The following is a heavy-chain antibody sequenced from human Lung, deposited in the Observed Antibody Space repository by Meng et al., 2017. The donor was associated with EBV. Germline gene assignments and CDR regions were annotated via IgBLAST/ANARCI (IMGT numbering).Heavy chain of an antibody. D-gene: IGHD6-19*01. J-gene: IGHJ4*02. CDR2: IYYSGST. Sequence: QLQEPAPGLVTPSKTLFVPCTVCGGSVDSCAYYWSWIRRRPGKGLEWIGYIYYSGSTFYTPSLKSRATLSVDTSKNQFSLKLNSVTAADTAVYYCARLRLVWMFDYWGQGALVTVSS. CDR1: GGSVDSCAYY. CDR3: ARLRLVWMFDY. V-gene: IGHV4-31*03.